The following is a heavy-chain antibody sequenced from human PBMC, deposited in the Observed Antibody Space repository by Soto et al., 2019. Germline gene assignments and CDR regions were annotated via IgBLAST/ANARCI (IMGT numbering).Heavy chain of an antibody. CDR2: IYHSGST. V-gene: IGHV4-30-2*01. CDR1: GGSISSGGYS. J-gene: IGHJ4*02. CDR3: ARTSPVSHYFDY. D-gene: IGHD4-4*01. Sequence: QLQLQESGSGLVKPSQTLSLTCAVSGGSISSGGYSWSWIRQPPGQGLEWIGYIYHSGSTYYNPSLKRRVTISVDRSKNQFSLKLSSVTAADTAVYYCARTSPVSHYFDYWGQGTLVTVSS.